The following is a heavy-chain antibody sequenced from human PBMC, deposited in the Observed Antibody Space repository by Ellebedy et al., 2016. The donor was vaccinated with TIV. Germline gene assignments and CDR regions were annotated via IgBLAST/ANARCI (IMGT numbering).Heavy chain of an antibody. CDR2: IYPGDSDT. CDR3: ARLSAMADRSGFDY. D-gene: IGHD6-19*01. J-gene: IGHJ4*02. V-gene: IGHV5-51*01. Sequence: PGGSLRLSCKGSGYTFTSFWIGWVRQMPGKGLEWMGIIYPGDSDTRYSPSFQGQVTMSADKSISTAFLQWSSLKASDTAIFYCARLSAMADRSGFDYWGQGTLVTVSS. CDR1: GYTFTSFW.